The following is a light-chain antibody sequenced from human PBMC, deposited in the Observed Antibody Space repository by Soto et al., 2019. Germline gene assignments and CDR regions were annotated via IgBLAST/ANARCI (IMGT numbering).Light chain of an antibody. J-gene: IGLJ2*01. CDR1: NSDVGTYNY. V-gene: IGLV2-14*01. CDR2: DVS. CDR3: SSYTSSGTHME. Sequence: QSALTQPASVSASPGQSITISCTGTNSDVGTYNYVSWYQQHPGKAPKLMIYDVSNRPSGVSNRFTGSKSGNTASLTISGLQAEDEADYYCSSYTSSGTHMEFGGGTKLTVL.